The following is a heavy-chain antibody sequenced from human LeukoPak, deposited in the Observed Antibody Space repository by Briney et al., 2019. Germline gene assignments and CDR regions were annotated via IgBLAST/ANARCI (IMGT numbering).Heavy chain of an antibody. CDR3: ARGPRRDGYKRVGFDY. J-gene: IGHJ4*02. CDR2: INHSGST. CDR1: GGSFSGYY. Sequence: PSETLSLTCAVYGGSFSGYYWNWIRQPPGKGLEWIGEINHSGSTNYNPSLKSRVTISVDTSKNQFSLKLSSVTAADTAVYYCARGPRRDGYKRVGFDYWGQGTLVTVSS. V-gene: IGHV4-34*01. D-gene: IGHD5-24*01.